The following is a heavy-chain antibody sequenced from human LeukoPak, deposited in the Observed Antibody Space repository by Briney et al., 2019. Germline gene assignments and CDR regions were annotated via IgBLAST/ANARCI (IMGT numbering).Heavy chain of an antibody. CDR2: IKQDGSVE. CDR3: ARIGYSSSSFDF. D-gene: IGHD6-6*01. Sequence: QPGGSLRLSCAASGFTFSSYSMSWVRQAPGKGLEWVANIKQDGSVEYYVVSVKGRFTISRDNAKESLYLQMNSLRAEDTAVYYCARIGYSSSSFDFWGQGTLVTVSS. CDR1: GFTFSSYS. J-gene: IGHJ4*02. V-gene: IGHV3-7*05.